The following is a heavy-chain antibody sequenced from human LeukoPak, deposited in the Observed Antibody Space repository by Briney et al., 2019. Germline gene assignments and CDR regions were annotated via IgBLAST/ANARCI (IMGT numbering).Heavy chain of an antibody. CDR3: ARDDALVATGSFDY. D-gene: IGHD5-12*01. Sequence: ASVTDSCKASGYTFTSYGINWVRQAPGQGLEGMGWISAYNGNTNYAQKLQGRVTMTTDTSTSTAYMELRSLRSDDTAVYYCARDDALVATGSFDYWGQGTLVTVSS. J-gene: IGHJ4*02. V-gene: IGHV1-18*01. CDR1: GYTFTSYG. CDR2: ISAYNGNT.